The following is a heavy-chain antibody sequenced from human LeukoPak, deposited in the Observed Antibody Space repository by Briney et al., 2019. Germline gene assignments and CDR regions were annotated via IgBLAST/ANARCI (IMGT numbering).Heavy chain of an antibody. CDR1: GFTFSSYA. V-gene: IGHV3-23*01. Sequence: GGSLRLSCAASGFTFSSYAMSWVRQAPGKGLEWVSAISGSGGSTYYADSVKGRFTISRDNAKNSLYLQMNSLRAEDTAVYYCASLVTGAAAGDAFDIWGQGTMVTVSS. CDR2: ISGSGGST. J-gene: IGHJ3*02. D-gene: IGHD6-13*01. CDR3: ASLVTGAAAGDAFDI.